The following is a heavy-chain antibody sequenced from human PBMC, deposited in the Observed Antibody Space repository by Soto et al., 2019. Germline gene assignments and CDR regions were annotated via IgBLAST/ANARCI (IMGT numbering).Heavy chain of an antibody. J-gene: IGHJ6*02. D-gene: IGHD2-2*01. Sequence: SLRLSCAASGFTFSSYSMNWVRQAPGKGLEWVSSISSSSSYIYYADSVKGRFTISRDNAKNSLYLQMNSLRAEDTAVYYCARDRGASQLPYYYGMDVWGQGTTVTVSS. CDR2: ISSSSSYI. CDR1: GFTFSSYS. V-gene: IGHV3-21*01. CDR3: ARDRGASQLPYYYGMDV.